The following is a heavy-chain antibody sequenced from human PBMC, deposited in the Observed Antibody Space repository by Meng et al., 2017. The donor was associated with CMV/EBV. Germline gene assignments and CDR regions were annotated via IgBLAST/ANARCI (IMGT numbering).Heavy chain of an antibody. CDR2: TIPILGIA. CDR3: ARSLGPPFGDLLYL. CDR1: GGTFSSNT. Sequence: SVKVSCKASGGTFSSNTITWVRQAPGQGLEWMGRTIPILGIADYAQKFQGRLTITADKSTRTVFMELSSLRSEDTAVYYCARSLGPPFGDLLYLWGQGTLVTVSS. V-gene: IGHV1-69*02. J-gene: IGHJ5*02. D-gene: IGHD3-10*01.